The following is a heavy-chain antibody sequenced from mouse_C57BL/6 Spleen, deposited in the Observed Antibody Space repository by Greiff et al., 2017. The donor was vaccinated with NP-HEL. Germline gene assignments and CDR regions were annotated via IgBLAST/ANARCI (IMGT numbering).Heavy chain of an antibody. V-gene: IGHV1-80*01. Sequence: VQLQESGAELVKPGASVKISCKASGYAFSSYWMNWVKQRPGKGLEWIGQIYPGDGDTNYNGKFKGKATLTADKSSSTAYMQLSSLTSEDSAVYFCARLGGYDDGYYFDYWGQGTTLTVSS. J-gene: IGHJ2*01. CDR2: IYPGDGDT. CDR1: GYAFSSYW. D-gene: IGHD2-2*01. CDR3: ARLGGYDDGYYFDY.